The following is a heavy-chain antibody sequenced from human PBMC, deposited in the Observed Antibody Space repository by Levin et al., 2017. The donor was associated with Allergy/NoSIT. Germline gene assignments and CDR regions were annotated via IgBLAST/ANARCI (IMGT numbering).Heavy chain of an antibody. CDR2: INSDGSST. CDR3: ARGGAAAGILGY. CDR1: GFTFSSYW. V-gene: IGHV3-74*01. Sequence: PGGSLRLSCAASGFTFSSYWMHWVRQAPGKGLVWVSRINSDGSSTSYADSVKGRFTISRDNAKNTLYLQMNSLRAEDTAVYYCARGGAAAGILGYWGQGTLVTVSS. J-gene: IGHJ4*02. D-gene: IGHD6-13*01.